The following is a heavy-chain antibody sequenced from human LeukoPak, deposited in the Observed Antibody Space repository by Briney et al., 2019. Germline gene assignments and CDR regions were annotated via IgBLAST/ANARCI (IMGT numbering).Heavy chain of an antibody. D-gene: IGHD3-16*01. CDR2: IYTSGST. J-gene: IGHJ4*02. CDR1: GGSISSYY. V-gene: IGHV4-4*09. CDR3: ARADITYSVDY. Sequence: SETLSLTCTVSGGSISSYYWSWIRQPPGKGLEWIGYIYTSGSTNYNPSLKSRVTISVDTSKNQFSLKLSSVTAAGTAVYYCARADITYSVDYWGQGTLVTVSS.